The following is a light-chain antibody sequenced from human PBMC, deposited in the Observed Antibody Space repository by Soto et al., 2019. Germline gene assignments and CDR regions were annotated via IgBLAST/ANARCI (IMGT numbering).Light chain of an antibody. CDR2: ASS. J-gene: IGKJ4*01. CDR1: ESVSRAY. V-gene: IGKV3-20*01. CDR3: QHYVSSRLT. Sequence: IVLTQSPSTLSLSPGERATLSCRTSESVSRAYLAWYQQKPGQAPRLLIYASSTRATGIPDRFSVSGSGTDFTLTITRLEPEDFAVYYCQHYVSSRLTFGGGTQLDIK.